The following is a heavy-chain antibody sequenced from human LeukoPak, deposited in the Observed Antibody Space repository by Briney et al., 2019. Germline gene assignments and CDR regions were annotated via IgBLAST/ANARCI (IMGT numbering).Heavy chain of an antibody. V-gene: IGHV3-21*01. D-gene: IGHD3-16*01. CDR1: GFTFSSYS. J-gene: IGHJ6*03. Sequence: PGGSLRLSCAASGFTFSSYSMTWVRQAPGKGLEWVSSISSSGRHKYYADSVKGRFTISRDNAKNSLYLQVNSLRAEDTAVYYCAREAQDGYYYMDVWGKGTTVTVSS. CDR3: AREAQDGYYYMDV. CDR2: ISSSGRHK.